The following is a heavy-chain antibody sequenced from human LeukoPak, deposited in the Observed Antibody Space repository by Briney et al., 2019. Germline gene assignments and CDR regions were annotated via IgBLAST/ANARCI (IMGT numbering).Heavy chain of an antibody. V-gene: IGHV3-20*01. D-gene: IGHD3-22*01. CDR1: GFTFDDYG. CDR3: ARHNNYDSRGYCKT. CDR2: INWNGAST. J-gene: IGHJ4*02. Sequence: GGSLRLSCAASGFTFDDYGMSWVRQAPGKGLEWVSDINWNGASTGYADSVKGRFTISRDNAKSSLYLQMDSLRAEDTALYHCARHNNYDSRGYCKTWGQGTLVTVSS.